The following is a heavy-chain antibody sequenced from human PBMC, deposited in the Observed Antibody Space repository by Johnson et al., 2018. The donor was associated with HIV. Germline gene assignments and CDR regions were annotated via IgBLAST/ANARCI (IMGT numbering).Heavy chain of an antibody. CDR3: ARYPIRDDAFDV. CDR2: ISGSGGST. CDR1: GFTFSSYA. J-gene: IGHJ3*01. Sequence: VQLVESGGGLVQPGGSLRLSCAASGFTFSSYAMSWVRQAPGKGLEWVSAISGSGGSTYHADSVKGRFTISRDNSKNTLDLQMNSLRVEDTAVYYCARYPIRDDAFDVWGQGTMVTVSS. D-gene: IGHD5-12*01. V-gene: IGHV3-23*04.